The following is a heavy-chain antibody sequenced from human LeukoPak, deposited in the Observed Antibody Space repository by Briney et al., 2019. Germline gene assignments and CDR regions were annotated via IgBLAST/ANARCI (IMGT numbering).Heavy chain of an antibody. CDR1: GGSISSSSYY. CDR3: ARQNGYCSSTSCYGYMDV. V-gene: IGHV4-39*01. J-gene: IGHJ6*03. D-gene: IGHD2-2*03. CDR2: IYYSGST. Sequence: PSDTLSLTCTVSGGSISSSSYYWGWIRQPPGKGLEWIGSIYYSGSTYYNPSLKSRVTISVDTSKNQFSLKLSSVTAADTAVYYCARQNGYCSSTSCYGYMDVWGKGTTVTVSS.